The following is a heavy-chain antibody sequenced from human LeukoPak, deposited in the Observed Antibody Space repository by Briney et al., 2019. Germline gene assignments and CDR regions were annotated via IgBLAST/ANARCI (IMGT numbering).Heavy chain of an antibody. D-gene: IGHD3-10*01. CDR1: GGSFTAYY. J-gene: IGHJ6*03. CDR2: INHSGNT. CDR3: ARGGYGSGWDYMDV. Sequence: SETLSLTCAVYGGSFTAYYWTWIRQSPGKGLEWIGGINHSGNTNYNPSLKSRVTISVDTSKNQFSLKLSSVTAADTAVYYCARGGYGSGWDYMDVWGKGTTVTVSS. V-gene: IGHV4-34*01.